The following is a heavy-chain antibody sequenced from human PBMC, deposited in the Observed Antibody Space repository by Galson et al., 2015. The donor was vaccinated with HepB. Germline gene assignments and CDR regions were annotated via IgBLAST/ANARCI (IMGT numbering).Heavy chain of an antibody. J-gene: IGHJ4*02. CDR1: GFTFSNAW. CDR2: IRSKADGGTT. CDR3: TTDPYYDFWSGYPYYFDY. V-gene: IGHV3-15*07. D-gene: IGHD3-3*01. Sequence: SLRLSCAGSGFTFSNAWMNWVRQAPGKGLEWVGRIRSKADGGTTDYAAPVQGRFTISRDDSKNTVYLQMNSLKTEDTAVYYCTTDPYYDFWSGYPYYFDYWGQGTLVTVSS.